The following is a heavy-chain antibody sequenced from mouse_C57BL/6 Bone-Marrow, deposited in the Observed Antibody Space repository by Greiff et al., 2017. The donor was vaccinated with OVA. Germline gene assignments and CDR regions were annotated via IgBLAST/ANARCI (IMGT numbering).Heavy chain of an antibody. CDR3: AMSRNYYGSSACYFDY. CDR2: ISSGSSTI. V-gene: IGHV5-17*01. Sequence: EVHLVEPGGGLVKPGGSLKLSCAASGYTFSDYGMHWVRQAPEQGLEWVAYISSGSSTIYYADTVKGRFTISRDTAKNTLFLQITSLRSEDTAMYDCAMSRNYYGSSACYFDYWGQGTTLTVSS. D-gene: IGHD1-1*01. CDR1: GYTFSDYG. J-gene: IGHJ2*01.